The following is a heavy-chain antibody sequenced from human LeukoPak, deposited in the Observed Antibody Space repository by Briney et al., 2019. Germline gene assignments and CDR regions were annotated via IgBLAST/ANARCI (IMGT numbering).Heavy chain of an antibody. CDR1: GFTFSSYE. CDR3: ARAQGGSYAFGDAFDI. CDR2: ISSSSSYI. D-gene: IGHD2-2*01. J-gene: IGHJ3*02. Sequence: GGSLRLSCAASGFTFSSYEMNWVRQAPGKGLEWVSSISSSSSYIYYADSVKGRFTISRDNAKNSLYLQMNSLRAEDTAVYYCARAQGGSYAFGDAFDIWGQGTMVTVSS. V-gene: IGHV3-21*01.